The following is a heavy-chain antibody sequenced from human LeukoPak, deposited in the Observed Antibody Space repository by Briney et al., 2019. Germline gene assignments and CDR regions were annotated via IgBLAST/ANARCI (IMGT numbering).Heavy chain of an antibody. D-gene: IGHD4-17*01. J-gene: IGHJ4*02. CDR3: ARDPDGDQDFDY. V-gene: IGHV3-23*01. Sequence: PGGSLRLSCAASGFTFSSYAINWVRRAPGKGLEWLSHTSVNGAVTSYADSVKGRFTISSDTAKNSLYLQLDSLTVGDTAIYYCARDPDGDQDFDYWGRGALVTVSS. CDR1: GFTFSSYA. CDR2: TSVNGAVT.